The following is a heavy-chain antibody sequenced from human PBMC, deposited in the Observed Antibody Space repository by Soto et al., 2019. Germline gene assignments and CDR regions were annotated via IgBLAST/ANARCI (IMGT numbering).Heavy chain of an antibody. CDR3: ARERSAAGTGWFDP. CDR2: MNPNSGNT. D-gene: IGHD6-13*01. CDR1: GYTFTSYD. V-gene: IGHV1-8*01. J-gene: IGHJ5*02. Sequence: QVQLVQSGAEVKKSGASVKVSCKASGYTFTSYDINWVRQATGQGLGWMGWMNPNSGNTGYAQKFQGRVTMTRNTSISTAYMELSSLRYEDTAVYYCARERSAAGTGWFDPWGQGTLVTVSS.